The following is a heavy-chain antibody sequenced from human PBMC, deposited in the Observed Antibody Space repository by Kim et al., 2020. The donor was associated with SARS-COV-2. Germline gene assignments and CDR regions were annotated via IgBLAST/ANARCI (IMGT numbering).Heavy chain of an antibody. CDR3: MRAVVGYND. J-gene: IGHJ6*02. V-gene: IGHV3-7*01. Sequence: GGSLRLSCAASGFTFSPDWMTWVRQAPGKGLEWVGNINEDGSESYYVDSVKGRFTISRDNAKNSLYLQMNSLRVEDTAVYYCMRAVVGYNDWGQVTMV. CDR2: INEDGSES. D-gene: IGHD1-1*01. CDR1: GFTFSPDW.